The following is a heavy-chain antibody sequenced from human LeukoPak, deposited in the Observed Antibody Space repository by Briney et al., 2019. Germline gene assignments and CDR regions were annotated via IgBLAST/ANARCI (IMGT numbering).Heavy chain of an antibody. CDR2: VYPGDSDT. Sequence: LGESLKISCKASGYTFSDYWIGWVRQMPGQGLEWMGIVYPGDSDTRYSPSFQGHVTISADKSINTAYLQWSGLQASDNAIYFCARSQGLYGAADYWGQGTLV. J-gene: IGHJ4*02. CDR1: GYTFSDYW. D-gene: IGHD2-2*02. CDR3: ARSQGLYGAADY. V-gene: IGHV5-51*01.